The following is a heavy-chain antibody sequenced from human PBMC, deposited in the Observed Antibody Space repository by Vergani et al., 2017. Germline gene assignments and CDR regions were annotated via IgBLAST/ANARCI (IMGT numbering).Heavy chain of an antibody. V-gene: IGHV1-69*11. CDR2: IIPILGTA. D-gene: IGHD4-17*01. CDR1: GGTFSSYA. Sequence: QVQLVQSGAEVKKPGASVKVSCKASGGTFSSYAISWVRQAPGQGLEWMGRIIPILGTANYAQKFQGRVTITADDSTSTAYMELSSLRSEDTAVYYCARTGGSGDYVSYYYYYMDVWGKGTTVTVSS. J-gene: IGHJ6*03. CDR3: ARTGGSGDYVSYYYYYMDV.